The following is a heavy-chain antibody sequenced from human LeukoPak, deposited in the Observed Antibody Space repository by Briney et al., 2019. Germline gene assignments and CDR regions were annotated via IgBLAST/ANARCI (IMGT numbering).Heavy chain of an antibody. V-gene: IGHV3-21*01. Sequence: SRGSLRLSCAASGFTFSSYGMHWVRQAPGKGLEWVSSISSSSSYIYYADSVKGRFTISRDNAKNSLYLQMNSLRAEDTAVYYCARDALQQEKRSNAFDIWGRGTMVTVSS. CDR2: ISSSSSYI. CDR3: ARDALQQEKRSNAFDI. CDR1: GFTFSSYG. J-gene: IGHJ3*02. D-gene: IGHD1-1*01.